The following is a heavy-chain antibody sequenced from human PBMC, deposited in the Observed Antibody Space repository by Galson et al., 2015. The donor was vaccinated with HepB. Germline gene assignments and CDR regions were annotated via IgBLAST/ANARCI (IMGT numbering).Heavy chain of an antibody. J-gene: IGHJ4*02. V-gene: IGHV3-48*04. Sequence: SLRLSCAASGFSFRNYTMFWVRQAPGKGLEYVSNFSGGTATTISSADSVRGRTTSSRDNTKNSLYQQMNSPRAEDTAVYYCASVRCHWAQGTLVTVSS. CDR1: GFSFRNYT. CDR3: ASVRCH. CDR2: FSGGTATTI. D-gene: IGHD4-17*01.